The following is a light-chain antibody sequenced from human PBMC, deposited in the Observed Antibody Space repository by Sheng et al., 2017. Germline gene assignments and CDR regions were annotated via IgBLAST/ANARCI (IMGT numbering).Light chain of an antibody. Sequence: EIVLTQSPDTLSLSPGERATLSCRASQSFGKNYLAWYQQKPGQAPRLLISGASTRATGIPDRFSGSGSGTDFTLIISRLEPEDFAIYFCQQYGSSHPYSFGQGTKLEIK. V-gene: IGKV3-20*01. CDR2: GAS. J-gene: IGKJ2*03. CDR1: QSFGKNY. CDR3: QQYGSSHPYS.